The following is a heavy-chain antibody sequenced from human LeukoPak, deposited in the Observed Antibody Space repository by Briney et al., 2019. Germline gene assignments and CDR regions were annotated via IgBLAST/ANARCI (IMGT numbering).Heavy chain of an antibody. CDR1: GFTFDDYA. D-gene: IGHD4-17*01. J-gene: IGHJ3*02. CDR3: ARDTSFGDYTVTTAFDI. Sequence: GGSLRLSCAASGFTFDDYAMHWVRQAPGKGLEWVSGISWNSGSIGYADSVKGRFTISRDNAKNSLYLQMNSLRAEDTALYYCARDTSFGDYTVTTAFDIWGQGTMVTVSS. V-gene: IGHV3-9*01. CDR2: ISWNSGSI.